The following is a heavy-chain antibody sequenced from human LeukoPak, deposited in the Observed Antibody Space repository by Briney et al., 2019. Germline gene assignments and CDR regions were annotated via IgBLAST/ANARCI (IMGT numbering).Heavy chain of an antibody. CDR3: AREGGGGITMIVVYFDY. CDR2: TYHSGST. J-gene: IGHJ4*02. D-gene: IGHD3-22*01. CDR1: GYSISSGYY. Sequence: SETLSLTCTVSGYSISSGYYWGWIRQPPGKGLEWIGSTYHSGSTYYNPSPKSRVTISVDTSKNQFSLKLSSVTAADTAVYYCAREGGGGITMIVVYFDYWGQGTLVTVSS. V-gene: IGHV4-38-2*02.